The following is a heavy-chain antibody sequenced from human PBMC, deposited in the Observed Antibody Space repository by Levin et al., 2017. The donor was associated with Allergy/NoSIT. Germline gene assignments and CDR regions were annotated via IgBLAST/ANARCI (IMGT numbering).Heavy chain of an antibody. CDR2: TYWDDFK. D-gene: IGHD2-8*01. CDR3: EHIRVNGFHY. Sequence: SGPTLVKPTQTVTLTCTFSGFSLTTTGVGVGWIRQPPGKAPEWLTLTYWDDFKRYSPSLQSRLTISKDTSKNQVVLTMTNIAPVDTATYYCEHIRVNGFHYWGQGILVTVSS. J-gene: IGHJ4*02. V-gene: IGHV2-5*02. CDR1: GFSLTTTGVG.